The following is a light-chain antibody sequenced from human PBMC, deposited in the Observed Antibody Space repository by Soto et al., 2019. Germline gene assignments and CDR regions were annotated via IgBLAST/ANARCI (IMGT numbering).Light chain of an antibody. Sequence: EIVLTQSPGTLSLSPGERATLSCRASQIVSSTYLAWYQQKLGQAPRLLFYGASSRATGIPDRFSGSGSGTDFTLTISRLEPEEFAVYYCQQFGSSWTFDQGTKVEIK. V-gene: IGKV3-20*01. J-gene: IGKJ1*01. CDR2: GAS. CDR3: QQFGSSWT. CDR1: QIVSSTY.